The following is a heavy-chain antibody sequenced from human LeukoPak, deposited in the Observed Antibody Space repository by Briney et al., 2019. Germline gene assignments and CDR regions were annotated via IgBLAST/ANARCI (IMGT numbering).Heavy chain of an antibody. J-gene: IGHJ5*02. CDR1: GYTFTGYY. Sequence: ASVKVSFKASGYTFTGYYMHWVRQAPGQGLEWMGRISPNSGGTNYAQKFQGRVTMTRDTSISTAYMELSRLRSDDTAVYYCAREDYDSSGYYRGGYNWFDPWGQGTLVTVSS. V-gene: IGHV1-2*06. CDR2: ISPNSGGT. D-gene: IGHD3-22*01. CDR3: AREDYDSSGYYRGGYNWFDP.